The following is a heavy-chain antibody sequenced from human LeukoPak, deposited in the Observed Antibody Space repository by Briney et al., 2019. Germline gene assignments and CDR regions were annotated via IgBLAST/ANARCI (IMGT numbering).Heavy chain of an antibody. CDR2: FYYSGST. CDR3: ARKQWVMYYFDS. V-gene: IGHV4-39*01. D-gene: IGHD6-19*01. J-gene: IGHJ4*02. Sequence: SETLSLTCTVSGGSISISNYYWGWLRPPPGKALEWFGSFYYSGSTYYNPSLKTRVPISVDTSKSQFSLKLSSVTAADTAVYYCARKQWVMYYFDSWGQGTLVTVSS. CDR1: GGSISISNYY.